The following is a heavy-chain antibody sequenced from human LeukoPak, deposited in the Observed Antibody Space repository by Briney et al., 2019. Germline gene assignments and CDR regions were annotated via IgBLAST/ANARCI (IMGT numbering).Heavy chain of an antibody. CDR1: GFTFSSYA. CDR2: ISYDGSNK. V-gene: IGHV3-30*04. J-gene: IGHJ5*02. Sequence: GGSLRLSCAASGFTFSSYAMHWVRQAPGKGLEWVAVISYDGSNKYYADSVKGRFTISRDNSKNTLYLQMNSLRAEDTAVYYCARDKGDIVVVPAGFDPWGQGTLVTVSS. D-gene: IGHD2-2*01. CDR3: ARDKGDIVVVPAGFDP.